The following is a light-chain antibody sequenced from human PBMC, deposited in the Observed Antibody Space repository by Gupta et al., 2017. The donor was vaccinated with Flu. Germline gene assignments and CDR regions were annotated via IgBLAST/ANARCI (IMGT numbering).Light chain of an antibody. CDR3: QQYNSYSRA. V-gene: IGKV1-5*03. Sequence: DIQMTQSPATLSASVGDRVTISCRASQSIGSWLAWYQQKPGKAPKLLIYKASTLETGVPERFSGSRSGTDFTLTISSLQPDDLATYHCQQYNSYSRAFGQGTTVEMK. J-gene: IGKJ1*01. CDR2: KAS. CDR1: QSIGSW.